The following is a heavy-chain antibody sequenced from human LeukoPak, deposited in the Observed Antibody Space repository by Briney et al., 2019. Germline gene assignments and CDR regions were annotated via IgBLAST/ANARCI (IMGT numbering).Heavy chain of an antibody. CDR1: GGSFSGYY. D-gene: IGHD5-24*01. J-gene: IGHJ4*02. CDR3: ARGIGRWLQSYYFDY. V-gene: IGHV4-34*01. CDR2: INHSGST. Sequence: PSETLSLTCAVYGGSFSGYYWSWIRQPPGKGLEWIGEINHSGSTNYNPSLKSRVTISVDTSKNQFSLKLSSVTAADTAVYHCARGIGRWLQSYYFDYWGQGTLVTVSS.